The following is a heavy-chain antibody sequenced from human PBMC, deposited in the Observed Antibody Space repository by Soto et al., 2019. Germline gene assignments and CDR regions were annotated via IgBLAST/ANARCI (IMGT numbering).Heavy chain of an antibody. CDR1: GFTFSSYA. CDR2: ISGSGDST. D-gene: IGHD3-10*01. Sequence: EVHLLESGGGVVQPGGSLRLSCAASGFTFSSYAMSWVRQAPGKGLEWVSAISGSGDSTYFADSVKGRFTISRDNSKNTLYLQMNGLRAEDTAVYYCAKDYGSGPGDWFDPWGQGTLVTVSS. V-gene: IGHV3-23*01. CDR3: AKDYGSGPGDWFDP. J-gene: IGHJ5*02.